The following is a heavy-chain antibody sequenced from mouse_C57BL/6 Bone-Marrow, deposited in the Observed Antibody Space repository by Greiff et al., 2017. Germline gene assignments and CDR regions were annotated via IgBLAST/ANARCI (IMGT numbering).Heavy chain of an antibody. Sequence: DVKLQESGAELVKPGASVKLSCTASGFNIKDYYIHWVKQRTEQGLEWIGRIDPEDGETKYAPKFQDKATITADTSSNTAYLQLSSLTSEDTAVEYCTRSLSYYGTNYWGQGTTLTVSS. CDR2: IDPEDGET. J-gene: IGHJ2*01. CDR1: GFNIKDYY. D-gene: IGHD1-1*01. CDR3: TRSLSYYGTNY. V-gene: IGHV14-2*01.